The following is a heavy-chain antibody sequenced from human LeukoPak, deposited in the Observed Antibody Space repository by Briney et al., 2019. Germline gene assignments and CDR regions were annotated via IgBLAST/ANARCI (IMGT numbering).Heavy chain of an antibody. J-gene: IGHJ4*02. V-gene: IGHV4-61*02. CDR2: IYTSGST. Sequence: SETLSLTCTVSGGSISSGSYYWSWIRQPAGKGLEWIGRIYTSGSTNYNPSLKSRVTISVDTSKNQFSLKLSSVTAADTAVYYCARSGTMGTYYYDSSFSDWGQGTLVTVSS. D-gene: IGHD3-22*01. CDR1: GGSISSGSYY. CDR3: ARSGTMGTYYYDSSFSD.